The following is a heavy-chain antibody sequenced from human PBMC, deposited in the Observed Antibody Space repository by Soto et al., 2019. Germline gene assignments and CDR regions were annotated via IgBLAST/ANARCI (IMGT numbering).Heavy chain of an antibody. V-gene: IGHV3-21*06. J-gene: IGHJ4*02. CDR2: ISSSSSYI. CDR3: ARDPPAYGYGYGLGY. Sequence: EVQLVESGGGLVKPGGSLRLSCAASGFTFSSYSMNWVRQAPGKGLEWVSSISSSSSYIYYADSVKGRFTISRDNAKYSLKLQMRSLRAEDTAVYCWARDPPAYGYGYGLGYWGQGTLVTVSS. CDR1: GFTFSSYS. D-gene: IGHD5-18*01.